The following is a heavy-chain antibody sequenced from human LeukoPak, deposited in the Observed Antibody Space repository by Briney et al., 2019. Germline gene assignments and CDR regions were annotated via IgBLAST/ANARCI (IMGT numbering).Heavy chain of an antibody. J-gene: IGHJ3*02. CDR2: ISGSGGST. Sequence: GGSLRLSCAASGFTFSSYAMSWVRQAPGKGLEWVSAISGSGGSTYYADSAKRRFTISRDNSKNTLYLQMNSLRAEDTAVYYCANATRRGYCSGGSCYPDAFDIWGQGTMVTVSS. D-gene: IGHD2-15*01. CDR3: ANATRRGYCSGGSCYPDAFDI. CDR1: GFTFSSYA. V-gene: IGHV3-23*01.